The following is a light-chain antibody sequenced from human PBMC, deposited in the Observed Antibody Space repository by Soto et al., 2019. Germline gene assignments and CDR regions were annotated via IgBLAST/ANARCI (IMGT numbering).Light chain of an antibody. CDR2: GAS. V-gene: IGKV3-15*01. CDR3: QQYSSWPLT. Sequence: EKVMTQSPATLSVSPGERATLSCRASQSVSSRLAWYQQKPGQAPRLLIYGASTRATGIPARFSGSGSGTEFTLTISSLQSEDSAVYYCQQYSSWPLTFGGGTKVEIK. J-gene: IGKJ4*01. CDR1: QSVSSR.